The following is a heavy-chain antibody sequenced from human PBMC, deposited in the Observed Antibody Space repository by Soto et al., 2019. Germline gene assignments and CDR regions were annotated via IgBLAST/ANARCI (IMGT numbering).Heavy chain of an antibody. CDR1: GDSITSSSHY. CDR3: ARSSIDPRVFMYPFDS. D-gene: IGHD6-6*01. Sequence: QLQLQESGPGLVKPSETLSLTCTVSGDSITSSSHYWGWIRQPPGKGLECIANIYYDGNTYYNPSLKSRVAISLDTSKNQFSLTLNPVTAADTAVYYCARSSIDPRVFMYPFDSWGQGTLVTVSS. V-gene: IGHV4-39*01. CDR2: IYYDGNT. J-gene: IGHJ4*02.